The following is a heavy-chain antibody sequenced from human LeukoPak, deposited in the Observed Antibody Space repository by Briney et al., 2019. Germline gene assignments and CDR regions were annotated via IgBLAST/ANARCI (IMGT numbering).Heavy chain of an antibody. Sequence: GGSLRLSCAASGFTFSSYSMNWVRQAPGKGLEWVSSISSSSSYIYYADSVKGRSTISRDNAKNSLYLQMNSLRAEDTAVYYCARDRGYYDSSGYTPIDYWGQGTLVTVSS. J-gene: IGHJ4*02. CDR2: ISSSSSYI. D-gene: IGHD3-22*01. CDR3: ARDRGYYDSSGYTPIDY. V-gene: IGHV3-21*01. CDR1: GFTFSSYS.